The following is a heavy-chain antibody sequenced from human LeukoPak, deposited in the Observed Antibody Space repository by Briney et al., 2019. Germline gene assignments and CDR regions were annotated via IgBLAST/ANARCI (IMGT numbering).Heavy chain of an antibody. D-gene: IGHD6-19*01. V-gene: IGHV3-23*01. CDR3: AKDNRGVEQWLVPRNDY. J-gene: IGHJ4*02. CDR1: GFTFSSYA. CDR2: ISGSGGGT. Sequence: GGSLRLSCAASGFTFSSYAMSWVHQAPGKGLEWVSAISGSGGGTYYADSVKGRFTISRDNSKNTLFLQMDSLGAEDTAVYYCAKDNRGVEQWLVPRNDYWGQGTLVTVSS.